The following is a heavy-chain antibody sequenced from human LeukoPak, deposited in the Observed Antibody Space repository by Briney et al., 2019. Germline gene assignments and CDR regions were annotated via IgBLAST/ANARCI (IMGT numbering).Heavy chain of an antibody. D-gene: IGHD3-16*01. Sequence: SQTLSLTCTVSGGSISSGSYYWSWIRQPAGKGLEWIGRIYTSGSTNYNPSLKSRVTISVDTSKNQFSLKLSSATAADTAVYYCARVKWGLWGIGHIFDYWGQGTLVTVSS. CDR1: GGSISSGSYY. J-gene: IGHJ4*02. V-gene: IGHV4-61*02. CDR2: IYTSGST. CDR3: ARVKWGLWGIGHIFDY.